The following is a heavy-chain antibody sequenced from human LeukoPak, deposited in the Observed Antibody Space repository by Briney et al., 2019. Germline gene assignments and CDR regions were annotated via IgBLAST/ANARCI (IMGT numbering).Heavy chain of an antibody. Sequence: GGPLRLSCAASGFTFSSHGMHWVRQAPGKGLEWVAVTSYDGSTKYYADSAKGRFNISRDNSKNTLYLQMNSLRVDDTAVYYCAKDATLFGDQYFDYWGQGTLVIVSS. CDR3: AKDATLFGDQYFDY. V-gene: IGHV3-30*18. CDR1: GFTFSSHG. D-gene: IGHD3-10*01. J-gene: IGHJ4*02. CDR2: TSYDGSTK.